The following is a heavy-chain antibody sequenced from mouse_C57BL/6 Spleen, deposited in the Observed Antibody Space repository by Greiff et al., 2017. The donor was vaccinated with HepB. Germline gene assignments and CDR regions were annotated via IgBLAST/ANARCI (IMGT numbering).Heavy chain of an antibody. CDR2: IYPGDGDT. CDR1: GYAFSSYW. V-gene: IGHV1-80*01. CDR3: ARSAKDYSFAY. Sequence: VKLMESGAELVKPGASVKISCKASGYAFSSYWMNWVKQRPGKGLEWIGQIYPGDGDTNYNGKFKGKATLTADKSSSTAYMQLSSLTSEDSAVYFCARSAKDYSFAYWGQGTLVTVSA. D-gene: IGHD1-1*01. J-gene: IGHJ3*01.